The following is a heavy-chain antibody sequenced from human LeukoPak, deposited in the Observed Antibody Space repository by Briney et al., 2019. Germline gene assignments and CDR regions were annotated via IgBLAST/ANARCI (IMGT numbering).Heavy chain of an antibody. D-gene: IGHD3-10*01. V-gene: IGHV1-2*02. Sequence: ASVKVSCKASGYSFTAYNIHWVRQAPGQGLEWMGWITPSNGATDYAQQFQGRVSMTRDTSINTVYLELNNLISDDTAVYYCARGMGAGTYRRYDFWGQGTLVTVSS. CDR3: ARGMGAGTYRRYDF. CDR1: GYSFTAYN. CDR2: ITPSNGAT. J-gene: IGHJ4*02.